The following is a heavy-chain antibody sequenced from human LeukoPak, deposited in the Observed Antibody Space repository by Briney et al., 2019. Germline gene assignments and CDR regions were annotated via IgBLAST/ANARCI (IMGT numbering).Heavy chain of an antibody. J-gene: IGHJ3*02. CDR3: AKGPRVVVVPAAKPGYAFDI. CDR2: ISYDGSNK. CDR1: GFTFNNYA. D-gene: IGHD2-2*01. Sequence: GGSLRLSCAASGFTFNNYAMSWVRQAPGKGLEWVAVISYDGSNKYYADSVKGRFTISRDNSKNTLYLQMNSLRAEDTAVYYCAKGPRVVVVPAAKPGYAFDIWGQGTMVTVSS. V-gene: IGHV3-30*18.